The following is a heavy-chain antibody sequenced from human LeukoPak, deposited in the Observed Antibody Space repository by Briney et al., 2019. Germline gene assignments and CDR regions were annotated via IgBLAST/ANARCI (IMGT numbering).Heavy chain of an antibody. CDR3: ARVLSGSYYGVDY. Sequence: SQTLSLTCTVSGGSINSGSYYWSWIRQPAGKGLEWIGRIYTSGSTNYNPPLKSRVTISVDTSKNQFSLKLSSVTAADTAVYYCARVLSGSYYGVDYWGQGTLVTVSS. CDR1: GGSINSGSYY. D-gene: IGHD1-26*01. V-gene: IGHV4-61*02. CDR2: IYTSGST. J-gene: IGHJ4*02.